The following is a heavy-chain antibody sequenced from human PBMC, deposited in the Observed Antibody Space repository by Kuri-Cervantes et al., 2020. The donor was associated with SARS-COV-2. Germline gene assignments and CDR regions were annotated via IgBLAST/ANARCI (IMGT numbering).Heavy chain of an antibody. D-gene: IGHD2-2*02. CDR3: ARDLTPERYCSSTSCYTDYDFWSNYLVDY. CDR2: ISSGSTYI. J-gene: IGHJ4*02. CDR1: GFTFSNYN. Sequence: GESLRLSCAASGFTFSNYNMNWVRQAPGKGLEWVSSISSGSTYIYYADSVKGRFTISRDNAKNSLSLQLNSLRVEDTAVYYCARDLTPERYCSSTSCYTDYDFWSNYLVDYWGQGTLVTVSS. V-gene: IGHV3-21*01.